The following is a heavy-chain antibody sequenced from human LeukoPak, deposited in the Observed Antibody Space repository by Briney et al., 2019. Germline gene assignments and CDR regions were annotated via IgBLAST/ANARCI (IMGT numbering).Heavy chain of an antibody. V-gene: IGHV4-59*01. CDR1: GGSISSYY. CDR3: ARGGVGGSYSGPFAN. Sequence: SETLSLTCTVSGGSISSYYWSWIRQPPGKGLEWIGYIYYSGITNYNPSLKSRVTISVDTSKSQFSLKLNSVTAADTAVYYCARGGVGGSYSGPFANGGQGTLVTVSS. D-gene: IGHD1-26*01. J-gene: IGHJ4*02. CDR2: IYYSGIT.